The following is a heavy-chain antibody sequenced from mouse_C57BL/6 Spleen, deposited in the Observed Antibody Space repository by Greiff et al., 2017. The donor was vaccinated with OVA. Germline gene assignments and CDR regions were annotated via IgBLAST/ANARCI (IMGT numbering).Heavy chain of an antibody. CDR1: GFSFNTYA. D-gene: IGHD6-1*01. J-gene: IGHJ3*01. CDR2: IRSKSNNYAT. CDR3: VRHSLGLAY. Sequence: EVKLVESGGGLVQPKGSLKLSCAASGFSFNTYAMNWVRQAPGKGLEWVARIRSKSNNYATYYADSVKDRFTISRDDSESMLYLQMNNLKTEDTAMYYCVRHSLGLAYWGQGTLVTVSA. V-gene: IGHV10-1*01.